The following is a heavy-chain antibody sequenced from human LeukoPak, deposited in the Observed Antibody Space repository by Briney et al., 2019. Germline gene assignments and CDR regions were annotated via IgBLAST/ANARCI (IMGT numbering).Heavy chain of an antibody. CDR1: GFTFSSYG. J-gene: IGHJ4*02. D-gene: IGHD6-13*01. CDR2: ISGSGGST. CDR3: AKAEYSSSWYYFDY. V-gene: IGHV3-23*01. Sequence: GGSLRLSCAASGFTFSSYGMSWVRQAPGKGLEWVSAISGSGGSTYYADSVKGRFTISRDNYKNTLYLQMNSLRAEDTAVYYCAKAEYSSSWYYFDYWGQGTLVTVSS.